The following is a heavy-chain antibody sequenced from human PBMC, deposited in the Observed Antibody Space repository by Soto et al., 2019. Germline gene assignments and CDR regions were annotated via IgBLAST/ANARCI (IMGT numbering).Heavy chain of an antibody. Sequence: QVQLQESGPGLVKPSQTLSLTCTVSGGSISSGDYYWSWIRQPPGKGLEWIGYIYYSGSTYYKPSLKSRVTTSEDTSKNQFSLKLSSVTAADTAVYYCAKGRVTMVRGVIRHYYYYGMDVWGQGTTVTVSS. CDR2: IYYSGST. CDR1: GGSISSGDYY. V-gene: IGHV4-30-4*01. CDR3: AKGRVTMVRGVIRHYYYYGMDV. D-gene: IGHD3-10*01. J-gene: IGHJ6*02.